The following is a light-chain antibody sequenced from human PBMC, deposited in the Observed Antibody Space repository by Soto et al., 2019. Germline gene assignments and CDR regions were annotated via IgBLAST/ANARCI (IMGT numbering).Light chain of an antibody. CDR2: GAS. V-gene: IGKV3-20*01. CDR1: QSVSSSY. J-gene: IGKJ1*01. CDR3: QQLRT. Sequence: EIVLTQSPGTLSLSPGERATLSCRASQSVSSSYLAWYQQKPGQAPRLLIYGASSRATGIPDRFSGSGSGTDFTHTISRLEPEDFAVYYCQQLRTFGQGTKVEIK.